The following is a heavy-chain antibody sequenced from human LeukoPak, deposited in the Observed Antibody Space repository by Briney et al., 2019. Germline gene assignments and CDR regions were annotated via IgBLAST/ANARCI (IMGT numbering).Heavy chain of an antibody. CDR2: IYYSGST. J-gene: IGHJ4*02. CDR3: ARALSRGYPLDY. V-gene: IGHV4-59*01. Sequence: SETLSLTCTVSGGSISSYYWSWIRQPPGKGLEWIGYIYYSGSTNYNPSLKSRVTISVDTSKNQFSLKLSSVTAADTAVYYCARALSRGYPLDYWGQGTLVTVSS. CDR1: GGSISSYY. D-gene: IGHD6-13*01.